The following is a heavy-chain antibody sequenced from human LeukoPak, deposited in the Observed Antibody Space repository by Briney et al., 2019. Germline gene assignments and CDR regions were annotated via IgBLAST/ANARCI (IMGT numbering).Heavy chain of an antibody. CDR3: AKDLRSYSSSDWFDP. CDR2: IRSKAHGGTS. Sequence: QPGGSLRLSCTAFGFTFGENAMIWFRQAPGKGLEWVSFIRSKAHGGTSEYAASVKGRFTISRDNSKNTLYLQMNSLRAEDTAEYYCAKDLRSYSSSDWFDPWGQGTLVTVSS. CDR1: GFTFGENA. V-gene: IGHV3-49*03. D-gene: IGHD6-6*01. J-gene: IGHJ5*02.